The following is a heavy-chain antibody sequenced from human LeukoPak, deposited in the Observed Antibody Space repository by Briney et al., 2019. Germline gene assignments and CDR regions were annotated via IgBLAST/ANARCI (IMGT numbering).Heavy chain of an antibody. CDR1: GFTFDDYG. CDR2: INWNGGST. CDR3: ASNDYGVAGDY. D-gene: IGHD4-17*01. V-gene: IGHV3-20*04. Sequence: PGGSLRLSCAASGFTFDDYGMSWVRQAPGKGLEWVSGINWNGGSTGYADSVKGRFTISRDNAKNSLYLQMNSLRAEDMALYYCASNDYGVAGDYWGQGTLVTVSS. J-gene: IGHJ4*02.